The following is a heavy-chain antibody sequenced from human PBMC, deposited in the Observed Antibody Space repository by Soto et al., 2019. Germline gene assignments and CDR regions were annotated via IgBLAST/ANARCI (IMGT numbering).Heavy chain of an antibody. CDR2: ISAYNGNT. CDR3: VRDRGAYTSGWFGNF. D-gene: IGHD6-19*01. J-gene: IGHJ4*02. CDR1: GYTFTSYG. V-gene: IGHV1-18*01. Sequence: GASVKVSCKASGYTFTSYGISWVRQAPGQGLEWMGWISAYNGNTNYAQKLQGRVTMTTDTSTSTAHMELRSLRYDDTAMYYCVRDRGAYTSGWFGNFWGPGTLVTVSS.